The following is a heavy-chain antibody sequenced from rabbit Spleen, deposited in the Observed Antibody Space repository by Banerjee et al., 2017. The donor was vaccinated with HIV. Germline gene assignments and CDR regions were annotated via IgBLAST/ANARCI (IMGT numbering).Heavy chain of an antibody. V-gene: IGHV1S40*01. CDR3: ARDIATSFSTYGMDL. D-gene: IGHD1-1*01. CDR2: TVGGRSTFT. Sequence: QSLEESGGGLVQPEGSLTLTCKASGFSFSSNDYMCWVRQAPGKGLEWIACTVGGRSTFTYYASWVNGRFTISKASSTTVTLQMTSLTAADTATYFCARDIATSFSTYGMDLWGPGTLVTVS. J-gene: IGHJ6*01. CDR1: GFSFSSNDY.